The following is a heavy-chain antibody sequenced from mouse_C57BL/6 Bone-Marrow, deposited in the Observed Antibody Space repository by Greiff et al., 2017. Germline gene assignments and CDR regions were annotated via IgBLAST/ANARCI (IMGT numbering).Heavy chain of an antibody. D-gene: IGHD1-1*01. V-gene: IGHV1-42*01. Sequence: VQLQQSGPELVKPGASVKISCKASGYSFTGYYMNWVKQSPEKSLEWIGEINPSTGGTTYNQKFKAKATLTVDKSSSTAYMQLKSLTSEDSAVYYCAGGSSPFDYWGQGTTLTVSS. CDR2: INPSTGGT. CDR1: GYSFTGYY. J-gene: IGHJ2*01. CDR3: AGGSSPFDY.